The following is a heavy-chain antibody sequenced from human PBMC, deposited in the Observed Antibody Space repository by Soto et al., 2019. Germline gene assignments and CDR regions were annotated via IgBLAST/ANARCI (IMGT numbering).Heavy chain of an antibody. J-gene: IGHJ6*02. Sequence: SVKVSCKGSGYTFTSYHINWVRQAPGQGLEWMGRIIPILGIANYAQKFQGRVTITADKSTSTAYMELSSLRSEDTAVYYCARGALGGDIVVVPAAPGRVVYYGMDVWGQGTTVTVSS. CDR1: GYTFTSYH. D-gene: IGHD2-2*01. CDR2: IIPILGIA. V-gene: IGHV1-69*04. CDR3: ARGALGGDIVVVPAAPGRVVYYGMDV.